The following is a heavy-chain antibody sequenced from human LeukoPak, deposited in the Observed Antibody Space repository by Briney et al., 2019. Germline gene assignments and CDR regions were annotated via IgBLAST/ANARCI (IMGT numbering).Heavy chain of an antibody. Sequence: GGSLRLSCAASGFTFSSYAMHWVRQAPGKGLEWVAVISYDGSNKYYADSVKGRFTISRDNSKNTLYLQMNSLRAEDTAVYYCARDWRYCSSTSCYTHYWGQGTLVTVSS. V-gene: IGHV3-30-3*01. D-gene: IGHD2-2*02. CDR1: GFTFSSYA. J-gene: IGHJ4*02. CDR3: ARDWRYCSSTSCYTHY. CDR2: ISYDGSNK.